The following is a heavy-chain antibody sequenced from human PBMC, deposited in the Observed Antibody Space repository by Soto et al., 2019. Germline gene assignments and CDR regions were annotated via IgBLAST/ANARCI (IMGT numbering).Heavy chain of an antibody. D-gene: IGHD1-1*01. V-gene: IGHV4-31*03. Sequence: SETLSLTCTASGGSISSGGYYWSWIRQHPGKGLEWIGYIYYSGSTYYNPSLKSRVTISVDTSKNQFSLKLSSVTAADTAVYYCARTLYTTGMHWGQGTLVTVSS. CDR2: IYYSGST. CDR3: ARTLYTTGMH. CDR1: GGSISSGGYY. J-gene: IGHJ4*02.